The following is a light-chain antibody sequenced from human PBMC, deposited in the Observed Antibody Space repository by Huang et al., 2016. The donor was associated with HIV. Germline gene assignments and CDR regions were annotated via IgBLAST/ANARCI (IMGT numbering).Light chain of an antibody. J-gene: IGKJ1*01. V-gene: IGKV3-15*01. CDR3: QQYNNWPRGT. Sequence: EIVMTQSPATLSVSPGDRATLSCRASQSVNTNLAWYQQKPGQSPGLHVYGASTRATGVPARFSGSGSGTEFTLTISSLQSEDFAVYYCQQYNNWPRGTFGQGTKVEIK. CDR1: QSVNTN. CDR2: GAS.